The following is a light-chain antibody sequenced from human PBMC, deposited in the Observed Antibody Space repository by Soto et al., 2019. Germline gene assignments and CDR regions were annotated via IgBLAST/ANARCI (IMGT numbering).Light chain of an antibody. CDR2: VAF. CDR1: QCISNW. V-gene: IGKV1-16*01. CDR3: QQYNSYPRT. Sequence: DTQMTQSPSSLSASVGDRVTMTCRASQCISNWLAWSQQKPGEAPKSLISVAFKLQSGVPSRFSGSGSGTDFTLTISSLQPEDSATYYCQQYNSYPRTFGGGTKVEIK. J-gene: IGKJ4*01.